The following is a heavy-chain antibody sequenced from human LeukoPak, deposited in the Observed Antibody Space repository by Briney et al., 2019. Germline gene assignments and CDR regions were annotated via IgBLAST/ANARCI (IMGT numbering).Heavy chain of an antibody. CDR1: GGSISSSSYY. Sequence: PSETLSLTCTVSGGSISSSSYYWGWIRQPPGKGLEWIGYIYYSGNTDYNPSLRSRVTISVDTSKNQFSLKLTSVTAADTAVYYCARNSPVANIWGRGTMVTVSS. CDR2: IYYSGNT. V-gene: IGHV4-61*05. CDR3: ARNSPVANI. J-gene: IGHJ3*01.